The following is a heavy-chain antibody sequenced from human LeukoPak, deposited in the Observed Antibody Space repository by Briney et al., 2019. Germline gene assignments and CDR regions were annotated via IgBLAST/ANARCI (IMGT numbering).Heavy chain of an antibody. J-gene: IGHJ6*03. V-gene: IGHV4-61*05. CDR3: ARLDRITMIVVVPYYYYYMDV. CDR1: GGSISSSSYY. D-gene: IGHD3-22*01. Sequence: PSETLSLTCTVSGGSISSSSYYWSWIRQPPGKGLEWIGEINHSGSTNYNPSLKSRVTISVDTSKNQFSLKLSSVTAADTAVYYCARLDRITMIVVVPYYYYYMDVWGKGTTVTVSS. CDR2: INHSGST.